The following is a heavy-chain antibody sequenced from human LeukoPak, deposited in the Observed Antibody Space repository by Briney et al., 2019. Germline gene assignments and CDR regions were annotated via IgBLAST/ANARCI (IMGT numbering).Heavy chain of an antibody. CDR1: GGSISNKY. CDR3: TRGSIAYYYMDV. J-gene: IGHJ6*03. D-gene: IGHD3-22*01. V-gene: IGHV4-59*01. Sequence: SETLSLTCTVSGGSISNKYWSWIRQPPGKGLEWIGYIYYSGSTNYNPSLKSRVTILVDTSKNQFSLKLSSVTAADTAVYYCTRGSIAYYYMDVWGKGTTVTISS. CDR2: IYYSGST.